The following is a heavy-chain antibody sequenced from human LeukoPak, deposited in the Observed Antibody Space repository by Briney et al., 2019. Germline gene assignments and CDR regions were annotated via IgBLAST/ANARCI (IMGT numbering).Heavy chain of an antibody. CDR3: ARHLNGGTHPLDN. Sequence: SETLSLTCTVSGASMSGQHWSWIRQAPGKGLEWIAWIHYDGRTNYNPSLKSRLSLLVDTSTNQFSLSLNSVTAADTAVYFCARHLNGGTHPLDNWGPGIRVIVSP. CDR1: GASMSGQH. V-gene: IGHV4-59*08. D-gene: IGHD2-8*01. J-gene: IGHJ4*02. CDR2: IHYDGRT.